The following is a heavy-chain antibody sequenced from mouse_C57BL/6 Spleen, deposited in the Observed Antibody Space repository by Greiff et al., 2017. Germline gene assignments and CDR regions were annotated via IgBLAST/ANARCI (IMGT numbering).Heavy chain of an antibody. CDR2: IDPENGDT. CDR1: GFNIKDDY. Sequence: EVQLQQSGAELVRPGASVKLSCTASGFNIKDDYMHWVKQRPEQGLEWIGWIDPENGDTEYASKFQGKATITADTSSNTAYLQLSSLTSEDTAVYYCTFYDYDGDYWGQGTTLTVSS. V-gene: IGHV14-4*01. CDR3: TFYDYDGDY. D-gene: IGHD2-4*01. J-gene: IGHJ2*01.